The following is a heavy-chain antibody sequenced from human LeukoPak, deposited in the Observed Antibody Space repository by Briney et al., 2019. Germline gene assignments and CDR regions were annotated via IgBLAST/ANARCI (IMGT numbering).Heavy chain of an antibody. CDR2: KKQDGSEK. CDR3: ARDGTYTDYDPDFDI. Sequence: GGSLRLSCAASGFTFRRFCMSWVRQAPGKGLEWVANKKQDGSEKYYVDSVKGRFTISRDNAKNSPYLQMNSLRAEDTAVFYCARDGTYTDYDPDFDIWGQGTLVTVSS. V-gene: IGHV3-7*04. CDR1: GFTFRRFC. J-gene: IGHJ4*02. D-gene: IGHD5-12*01.